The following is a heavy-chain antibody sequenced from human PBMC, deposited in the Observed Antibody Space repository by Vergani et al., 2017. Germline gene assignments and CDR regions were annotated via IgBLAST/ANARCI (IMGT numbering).Heavy chain of an antibody. V-gene: IGHV1-46*01. CDR2: INPSGGST. CDR1: GYTFTSYY. Sequence: QVQLVQSGAEVKKPGASVKVSCKASGYTFTSYYMHWVRQAPGQGLEWMGIINPSGGSTSYAQKFQGRVTMTRDTSTSTVYMWLSSLRSEDTSVYYCARAHATYYDFWSGYYHQGDYWGQGTLVTVSS. J-gene: IGHJ4*02. CDR3: ARAHATYYDFWSGYYHQGDY. D-gene: IGHD3-3*01.